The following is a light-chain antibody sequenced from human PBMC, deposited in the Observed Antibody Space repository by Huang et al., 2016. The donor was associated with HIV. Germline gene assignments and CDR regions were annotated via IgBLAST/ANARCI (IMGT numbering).Light chain of an antibody. Sequence: EIVMTQSPATLSVSPGERATLSCRASQSVTSNVAWYQQNPGQAPRLLIYGASTRATGVPARFSGSGSGTEFTLTISSLQSEDFAVYYCQQYSYWPRTFGQGTKVEIK. J-gene: IGKJ1*01. V-gene: IGKV3-15*01. CDR2: GAS. CDR3: QQYSYWPRT. CDR1: QSVTSN.